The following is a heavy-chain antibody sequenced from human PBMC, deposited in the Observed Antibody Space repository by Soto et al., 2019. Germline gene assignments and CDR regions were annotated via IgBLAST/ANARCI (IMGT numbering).Heavy chain of an antibody. J-gene: IGHJ6*02. CDR2: IYYSGST. V-gene: IGHV4-30-4*01. Sequence: SETLSLTCTVSGGSISSGDYYWSWIRQPPGKGLEWIGYIYYSGSTYYNPSLKSRVTISVDTSKNQFSLKLSSVTAADTAVYYCARDVEYSSPLGMDVWGQGTTVTVSS. CDR1: GGSISSGDYY. D-gene: IGHD6-6*01. CDR3: ARDVEYSSPLGMDV.